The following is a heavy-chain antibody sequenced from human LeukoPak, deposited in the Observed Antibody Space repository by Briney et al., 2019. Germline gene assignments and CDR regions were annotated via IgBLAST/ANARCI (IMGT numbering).Heavy chain of an antibody. CDR3: AIYERGYFDY. J-gene: IGHJ4*02. Sequence: ASVKVSCKASGYTFTSYGISWVRQAPGQGLEWMGGIIPIFGTANYAQKFQGRVTITADESTSTAYMELSSLKSEDTAVYYCAIYERGYFDYWGQGTLVTVSS. CDR1: GYTFTSYG. CDR2: IIPIFGTA. V-gene: IGHV1-69*13. D-gene: IGHD5/OR15-5a*01.